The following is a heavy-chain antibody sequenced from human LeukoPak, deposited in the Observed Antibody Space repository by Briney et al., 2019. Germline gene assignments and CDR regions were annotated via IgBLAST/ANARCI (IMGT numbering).Heavy chain of an antibody. J-gene: IGHJ4*02. Sequence: GGSLRLSCAASGFTFSSYAMSWVRQAPGKGLEWVSSITGSVGSTYYADSVKGRFTISRDNSKNTLYLQMNSLRAEDTALYYCARLTYYYGSGSHGLDNWGQGTLVTVSS. V-gene: IGHV3-23*01. D-gene: IGHD3-10*01. CDR2: ITGSVGST. CDR3: ARLTYYYGSGSHGLDN. CDR1: GFTFSSYA.